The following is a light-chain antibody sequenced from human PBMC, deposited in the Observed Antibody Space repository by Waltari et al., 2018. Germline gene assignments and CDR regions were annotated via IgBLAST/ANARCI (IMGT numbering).Light chain of an antibody. CDR2: NDK. CDR1: YIDSKK. V-gene: IGLV3-21*04. J-gene: IGLJ2*01. CDR3: QVWHSSTEQ. Sequence: SYVLTQPPSVSVAPGKTARITCGGDYIDSKKVHRYQPRPGQAPVLVIFNDKNRPSGIPERFSGDNSGNTATLTITRVEAGDEADYFCQVWHSSTEQFGGGTKLTVL.